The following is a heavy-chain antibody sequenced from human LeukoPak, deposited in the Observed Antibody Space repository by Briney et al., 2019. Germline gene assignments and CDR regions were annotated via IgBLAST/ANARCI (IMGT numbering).Heavy chain of an antibody. D-gene: IGHD3-22*01. CDR2: IYSGGST. Sequence: GGSLRLSCAASGFTVSSNYMSWVRQAPGKGLEWVSVIYSGGSTYSAGSVKGRFTISRDNSKNTLYLQMNSLRAEDTAVYYCARDSNYDTSGHYYWGQGTLVTVPS. J-gene: IGHJ4*02. V-gene: IGHV3-53*01. CDR3: ARDSNYDTSGHYY. CDR1: GFTVSSNY.